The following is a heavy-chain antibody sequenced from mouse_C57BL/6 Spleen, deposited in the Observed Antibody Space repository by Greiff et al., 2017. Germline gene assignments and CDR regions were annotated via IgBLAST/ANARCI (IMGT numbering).Heavy chain of an antibody. CDR3: ARSGYGAMDY. CDR1: GYAFTNYL. V-gene: IGHV1-54*01. D-gene: IGHD2-2*01. Sequence: QVQLQQSGAELVRPGTSVKVSCMASGYAFTNYLLEWVKQRPGQGLEWIGVINPGSGGTNYNEKFKGKATLTADKSSSTAYMQVSSLTSEDSAVYFCARSGYGAMDYWGQGTSVTVSS. J-gene: IGHJ4*01. CDR2: INPGSGGT.